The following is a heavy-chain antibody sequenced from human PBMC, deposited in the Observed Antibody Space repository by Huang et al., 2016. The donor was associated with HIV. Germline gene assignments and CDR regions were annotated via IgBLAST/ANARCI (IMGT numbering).Heavy chain of an antibody. CDR1: GGAFRGSS. V-gene: IGHV4-34*02. CDR3: ARGFNYYASDNLGVYYFDS. D-gene: IGHD3-10*01. J-gene: IGHJ4*02. CDR2: INHNGKI. Sequence: QVQLKQWGAGLLKPSETLSLTCAVYGGAFRGSSWTWIRQFPEKGRAWIADINHNGKIIYNPSLSARGTISTDTSKNHFSLHLTSVTAADTALYYCARGFNYYASDNLGVYYFDSWGLGTLVTVSP.